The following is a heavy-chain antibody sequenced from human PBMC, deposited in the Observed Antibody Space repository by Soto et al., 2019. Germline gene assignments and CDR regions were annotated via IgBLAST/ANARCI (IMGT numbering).Heavy chain of an antibody. CDR3: ARDRLHTMIPEPDAFDI. CDR2: IIPIFGTA. D-gene: IGHD3-22*01. Sequence: QVQLVQSGAEVKKPGSSVKVSCKASGGTFSSYAISWVRQAPGQGLEWMGGIIPIFGTANYAQKFQGRVTITADKSTSTAYMELSSLRSEDTAVYYCARDRLHTMIPEPDAFDIWGQGTMVTVSS. CDR1: GGTFSSYA. V-gene: IGHV1-69*06. J-gene: IGHJ3*02.